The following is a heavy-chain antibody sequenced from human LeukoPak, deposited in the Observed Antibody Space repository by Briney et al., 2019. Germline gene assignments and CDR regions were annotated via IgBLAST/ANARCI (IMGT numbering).Heavy chain of an antibody. D-gene: IGHD3-3*01. CDR2: IYYSGST. CDR1: GGSISRGGYY. Sequence: SEALPLTCTVSGGSISRGGYYWRGPPQPPETGLEWIGYIYYSGSTYYNPSLKSRVTISVDTSKNQFSLKLSSVTAADTAVYYCARRFWSGYVYWGQGTLVTVSS. V-gene: IGHV4-31*03. J-gene: IGHJ4*02. CDR3: ARRFWSGYVY.